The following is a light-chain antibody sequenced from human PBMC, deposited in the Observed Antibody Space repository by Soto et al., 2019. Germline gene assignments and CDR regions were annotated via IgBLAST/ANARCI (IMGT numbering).Light chain of an antibody. CDR1: QSINRW. CDR2: KAS. Sequence: DIQMTQSPSTLSASVGARITVTCRASQSINRWLAWYQQKPGKAPKLLIYKASTLKSGVPSRFSGSGSGTEFTLTISSLQPDDFATYYCQHYNSYSEAFGQGTKVDIK. V-gene: IGKV1-5*03. J-gene: IGKJ1*01. CDR3: QHYNSYSEA.